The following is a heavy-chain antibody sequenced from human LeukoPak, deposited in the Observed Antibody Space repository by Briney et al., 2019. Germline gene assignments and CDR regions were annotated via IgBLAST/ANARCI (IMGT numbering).Heavy chain of an antibody. V-gene: IGHV3-7*01. D-gene: IGHD4-23*01. Sequence: TGGSLRLSCAAAGFTFSSYWMSWGRQAAGKGLEWVANIKQDGSEIHYVDSVKGRFTISRDKAKNSQYLQMNSLRAEDTAVYYCASRNSLFIWGQGTLVTVSS. CDR1: GFTFSSYW. CDR2: IKQDGSEI. CDR3: ASRNSLFI. J-gene: IGHJ4*02.